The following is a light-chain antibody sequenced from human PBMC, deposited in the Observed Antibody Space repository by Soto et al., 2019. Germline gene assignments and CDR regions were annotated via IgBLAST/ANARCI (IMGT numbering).Light chain of an antibody. CDR2: DAS. CDR3: QQFDRLPWT. V-gene: IGKV1-33*01. CDR1: QGIHTY. Sequence: DIEMTQSPSSLSASVGDRVTIACQASQGIHTYVNWYQQKPGKAPKVLIYDASNLVTGVPSRFRGSGSGTGFTFTISSLQHEDSETYFCQQFDRLPWTLGRGTKVDIK. J-gene: IGKJ1*01.